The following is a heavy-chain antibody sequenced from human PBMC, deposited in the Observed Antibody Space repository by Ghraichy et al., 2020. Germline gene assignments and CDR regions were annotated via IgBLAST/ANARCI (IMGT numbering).Heavy chain of an antibody. Sequence: GGSLRLSCTASGFTFNSYAMSWVRQAPGKGLEWVSTISGSGVSTYYADSVKGRFTISQDNSKNTLYLQMNSRRAEDTAVYYCAKEGSGSYLDYFDYWGQGNLVTVSS. J-gene: IGHJ4*02. CDR1: GFTFNSYA. CDR3: AKEGSGSYLDYFDY. V-gene: IGHV3-23*01. CDR2: ISGSGVST. D-gene: IGHD1-26*01.